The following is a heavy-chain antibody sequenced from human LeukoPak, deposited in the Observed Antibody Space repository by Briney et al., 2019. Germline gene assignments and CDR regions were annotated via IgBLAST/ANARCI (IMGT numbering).Heavy chain of an antibody. V-gene: IGHV3-30*02. Sequence: GGSLRLSCAASGSTFSSYGMHWVRQAPGKGLERVAFIRYDGSNKYYADSVKGRFTISRDNSKNTLYLQMNSLRAEDTAVYYCAKDQAMIVVVIGGLDYWGQGTLVTVSS. CDR2: IRYDGSNK. CDR1: GSTFSSYG. CDR3: AKDQAMIVVVIGGLDY. D-gene: IGHD3-22*01. J-gene: IGHJ4*02.